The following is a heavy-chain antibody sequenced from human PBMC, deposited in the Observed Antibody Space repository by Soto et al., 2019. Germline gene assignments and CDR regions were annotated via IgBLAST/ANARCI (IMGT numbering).Heavy chain of an antibody. Sequence: QTLSLTCAISGDSVSSNSAAWNWIRQSPSRGLEWLVRSYYRSKWYNDYSVSVKSLITINPSTSKNQFSLQLKSVTLEDTAVYFCAREEGIPPDAFDIWGQGTMVTVSS. D-gene: IGHD3-10*01. CDR3: AREEGIPPDAFDI. V-gene: IGHV6-1*01. CDR1: GDSVSSNSAA. J-gene: IGHJ3*02. CDR2: SYYRSKWYN.